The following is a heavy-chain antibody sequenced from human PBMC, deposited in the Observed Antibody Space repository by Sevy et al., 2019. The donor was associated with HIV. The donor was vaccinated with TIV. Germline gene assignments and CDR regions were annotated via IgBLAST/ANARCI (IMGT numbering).Heavy chain of an antibody. J-gene: IGHJ4*02. V-gene: IGHV3-48*03. CDR3: ARSGSGGFGELVFDY. CDR2: ISSSGSTI. Sequence: GGSLRLSCAASGFTFSSYEMNWVRQAPGKGLEWVSYISSSGSTIYYAASVKGRFTITRDNAKNSLYLQMNSLRAEDTDVYYCARSGSGGFGELVFDYWGQGTLVTVSS. D-gene: IGHD3-10*01. CDR1: GFTFSSYE.